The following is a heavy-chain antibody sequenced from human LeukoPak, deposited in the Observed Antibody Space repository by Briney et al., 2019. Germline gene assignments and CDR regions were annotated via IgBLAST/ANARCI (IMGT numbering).Heavy chain of an antibody. CDR3: AKGWLRLGYFDY. J-gene: IGHJ4*02. Sequence: GGSLRLSCAASGFTFSNYGMNWVRQAPGKGLEWVSAISGSGGSTYYADSVKGRFTISRDNSKNTLYLQMNSLRAEDTAVYYCAKGWLRLGYFDYWGQGTLVTVSS. CDR1: GFTFSNYG. D-gene: IGHD5-12*01. CDR2: ISGSGGST. V-gene: IGHV3-23*01.